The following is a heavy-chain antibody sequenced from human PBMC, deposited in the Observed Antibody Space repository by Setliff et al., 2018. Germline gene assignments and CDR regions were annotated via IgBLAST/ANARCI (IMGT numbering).Heavy chain of an antibody. CDR2: IIPIFGTA. CDR3: AARTGSYRPYGPYYFDY. J-gene: IGHJ4*02. V-gene: IGHV1-69*05. CDR1: GGTFSSYA. D-gene: IGHD3-10*01. Sequence: SVKVSCKASGGTFSSYAISWVRQAPGQGLEWMGGIIPIFGTANYAQKFQGRVTITTDESTSTAYMELSSLRSEDTAVYYCAARTGSYRPYGPYYFDYWGQGALVTVSS.